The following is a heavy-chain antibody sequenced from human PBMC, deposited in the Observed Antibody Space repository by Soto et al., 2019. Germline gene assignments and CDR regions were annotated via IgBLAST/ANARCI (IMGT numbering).Heavy chain of an antibody. CDR1: GGSIISYY. Sequence: PSETLSLTCTVSGGSIISYYWSWIRQPPGRGLEWMGYIYSSGNTNYNPSLKSRITISIDTSKNQFSLKLTSVTAADTAIYYCARQEGYSSSWYPLAYWGQGTLVTVSS. D-gene: IGHD6-13*01. CDR2: IYSSGNT. CDR3: ARQEGYSSSWYPLAY. J-gene: IGHJ4*02. V-gene: IGHV4-59*08.